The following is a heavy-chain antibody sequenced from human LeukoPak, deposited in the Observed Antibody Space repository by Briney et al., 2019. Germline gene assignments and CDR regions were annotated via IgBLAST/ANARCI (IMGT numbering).Heavy chain of an antibody. J-gene: IGHJ4*02. V-gene: IGHV4-59*01. CDR3: ARGTYSSAWYAY. CDR1: GGSLSSYY. CDR2: IHYSGST. Sequence: PSETLSLTCTVSGGSLSSYYWSWIRQPPGKGLEWMGYIHYSGSTSYNPSLKSRVTISVDTSKNQFSLKLSSLTAADTAVYYCARGTYSSAWYAYWGQGTLVTVSP. D-gene: IGHD6-19*01.